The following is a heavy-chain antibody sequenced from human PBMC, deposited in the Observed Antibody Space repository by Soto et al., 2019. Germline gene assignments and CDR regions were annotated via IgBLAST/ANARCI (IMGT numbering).Heavy chain of an antibody. J-gene: IGHJ6*02. CDR1: GYSFTSYW. D-gene: IGHD5-12*01. CDR2: IYPGDSDT. CDR3: ARRPTVDPPTYYYYGMDV. V-gene: IGHV5-51*01. Sequence: GESLKISCKGSGYSFTSYWLGWVRQMPGKGLEWMGSIYPGDSDTRYSPSFQGQDTISADKSISTAYLKWSRLKASDTAMYYCARRPTVDPPTYYYYGMDVWGQGTTVTVSS.